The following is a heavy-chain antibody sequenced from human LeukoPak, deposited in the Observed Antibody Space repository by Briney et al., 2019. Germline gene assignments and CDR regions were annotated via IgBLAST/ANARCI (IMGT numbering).Heavy chain of an antibody. V-gene: IGHV3-7*01. CDR2: INQDGSEE. CDR3: SRGLDY. Sequence: GGSLRLSCAASGFPFSDYWMDWVRQAPGKGIEWVANINQDGSEEDYADSVKGRFTISRDNAKNSLYLQMNSLRAEDTAVYYCSRGLDYWGRGALVTVSS. CDR1: GFPFSDYW. J-gene: IGHJ4*02.